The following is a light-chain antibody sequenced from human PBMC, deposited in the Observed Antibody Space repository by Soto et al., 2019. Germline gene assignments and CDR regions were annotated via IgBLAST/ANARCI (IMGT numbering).Light chain of an antibody. J-gene: IGKJ1*01. Sequence: DIHMTHSPSSLSVSVLDIVTITFRTSQNINAWLAWYQQRPGQAPKLLIYDASTVQSGVPSRFSGSGSGTESTLTISSLQPDDFATYYCQNYNSYSEEFGQGTKVDIK. CDR2: DAS. CDR1: QNINAW. V-gene: IGKV1-5*01. CDR3: QNYNSYSEE.